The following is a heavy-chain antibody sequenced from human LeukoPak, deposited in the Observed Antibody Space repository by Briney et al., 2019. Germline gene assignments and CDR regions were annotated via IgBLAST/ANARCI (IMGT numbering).Heavy chain of an antibody. J-gene: IGHJ5*02. CDR2: INHSGNT. D-gene: IGHD1-26*01. CDR3: ARLKGGAHIQGFDP. CDR1: GGSFSGYY. V-gene: IGHV4-34*01. Sequence: SETLSLTCAVYGGSFSGYYWSWIRQPPGKGLEWIGEINHSGNTNYNPSLKGRVTISVDTSKNQFSLKLSSVTAADTAVYYCARLKGGAHIQGFDPWGQGTLVTVSS.